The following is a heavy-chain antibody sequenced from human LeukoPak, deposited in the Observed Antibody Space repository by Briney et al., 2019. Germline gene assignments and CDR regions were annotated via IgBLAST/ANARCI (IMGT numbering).Heavy chain of an antibody. Sequence: SETLSLTCTVSGGSISKFYWTWIRQPPGKGLEWIGYISYSGSTNYNPSLKSRVTISVDTSKNQFSLKLSSVTAADTAVYYCAIGIADYYFDYWGQGTLVTVSS. V-gene: IGHV4-59*08. J-gene: IGHJ4*02. CDR3: AIGIADYYFDY. D-gene: IGHD6-13*01. CDR1: GGSISKFY. CDR2: ISYSGST.